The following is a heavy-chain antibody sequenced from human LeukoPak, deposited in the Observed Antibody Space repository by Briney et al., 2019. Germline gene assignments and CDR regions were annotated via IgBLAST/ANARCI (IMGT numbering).Heavy chain of an antibody. D-gene: IGHD3-3*01. Sequence: GGSLRLSCAASGFTFSSYGMHWVRQAPGKGLEWVAVISYDGSNKYYADSVKGRFTISRDNSKNTLYLQMNSLRAEDTAVYYCAGGWSGYYRRDYWGQGTLVTVSS. J-gene: IGHJ4*02. CDR2: ISYDGSNK. V-gene: IGHV3-30*03. CDR3: AGGWSGYYRRDY. CDR1: GFTFSSYG.